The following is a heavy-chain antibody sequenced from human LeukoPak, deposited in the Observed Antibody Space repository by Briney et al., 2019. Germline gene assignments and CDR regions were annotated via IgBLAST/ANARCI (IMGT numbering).Heavy chain of an antibody. Sequence: PGGSLRLSCAASGFTFSKYAMSWARQTPGKGLEWVSAISGSGGSTYYADSAKGRFTLSRDNSKDTLSLQLNSLRAEDTAVYYCAKHYGDFYWYFDLWGRGTLVTVSS. CDR2: ISGSGGST. V-gene: IGHV3-23*01. D-gene: IGHD4-17*01. J-gene: IGHJ2*01. CDR1: GFTFSKYA. CDR3: AKHYGDFYWYFDL.